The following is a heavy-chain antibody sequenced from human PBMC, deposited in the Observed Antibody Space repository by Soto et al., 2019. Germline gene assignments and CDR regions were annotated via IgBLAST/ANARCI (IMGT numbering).Heavy chain of an antibody. D-gene: IGHD6-19*01. V-gene: IGHV1-8*02. CDR3: ARAYTWGVAVAGT. Sequence: ASVKVSCKASGYTFTSYGISWVRQATGQGLEWMGWMNPNSGNTGYAQKFQGRVTMTRNTSISTAYMELSSLRSEDTAVYYCARAYTWGVAVAGTWGQGTLVTVSS. J-gene: IGHJ4*02. CDR2: MNPNSGNT. CDR1: GYTFTSYG.